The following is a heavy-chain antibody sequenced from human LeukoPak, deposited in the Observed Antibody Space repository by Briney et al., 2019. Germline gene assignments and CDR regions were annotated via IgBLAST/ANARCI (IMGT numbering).Heavy chain of an antibody. V-gene: IGHV3-23*01. CDR1: EFTFSSYA. D-gene: IGHD1-1*01. Sequence: PGGSLRLSCAASEFTFSSYAMQWVRQAPGKGLEWVSGISASGGSTYYADSVKGRFTISRDNSKNTLYLQMSSLRAEDTAVYYCVNEVGTYYYGMDVWGQGTTVTVSS. CDR2: ISASGGST. CDR3: VNEVGTYYYGMDV. J-gene: IGHJ6*02.